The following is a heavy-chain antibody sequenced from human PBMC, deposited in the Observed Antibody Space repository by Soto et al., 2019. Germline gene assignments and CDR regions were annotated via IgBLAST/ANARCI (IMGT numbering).Heavy chain of an antibody. V-gene: IGHV2-70*10. J-gene: IGHJ6*02. Sequence: DPTLVNPTQTLTLTCTFSGFSLSTSGMCVSWIRQHPGKALGWIPRIDWDEEKSYSTPLSTRLAISKDTAKYQVVLTMTNMDHMHTATYYCAREERYDSSKYYFTRHGMDVWGQGTTVTVSS. CDR3: AREERYDSSKYYFTRHGMDV. CDR2: IDWDEEK. D-gene: IGHD3-22*01. CDR1: GFSLSTSGMC.